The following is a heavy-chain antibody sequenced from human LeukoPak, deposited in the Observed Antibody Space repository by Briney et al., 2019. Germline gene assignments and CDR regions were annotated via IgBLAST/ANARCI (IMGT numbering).Heavy chain of an antibody. CDR2: ISKDGSNK. D-gene: IGHD3-3*01. CDR3: ARGYEFWCIYYGGCIDY. J-gene: IGHJ4*02. V-gene: IGHV3-30*03. CDR1: EFTFNSFG. Sequence: PGRSLRLSCAASEFTFNSFGMYWVRQAPGKGLEWVAVISKDGSNKNYADSVKGRFTISRDNSKNTLYLQMNSLRAEDTAVYYCARGYEFWCIYYGGCIDYWGQGALVTVSS.